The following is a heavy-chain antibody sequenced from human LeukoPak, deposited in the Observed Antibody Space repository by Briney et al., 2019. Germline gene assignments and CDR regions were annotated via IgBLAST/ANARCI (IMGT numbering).Heavy chain of an antibody. CDR1: GFTFSSYA. CDR3: ARERSSSWYVFGAFDI. J-gene: IGHJ3*02. CDR2: ISSNGGST. V-gene: IGHV3-64*01. Sequence: GGSLRLSCAASGFTFSSYAMHWVRQAPGKGLEYVSAISSNGGSTYYANSVKGRFTISRDNSKNTLYLQMGSLRAEDMAVYYCARERSSSWYVFGAFDIWGQGTMVTVSS. D-gene: IGHD6-13*01.